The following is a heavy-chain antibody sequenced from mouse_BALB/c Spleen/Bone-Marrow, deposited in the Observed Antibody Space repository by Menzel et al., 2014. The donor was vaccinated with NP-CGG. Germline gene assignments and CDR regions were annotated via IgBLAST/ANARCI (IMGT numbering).Heavy chain of an antibody. CDR2: IDPANGNT. D-gene: IGHD2-1*01. Sequence: VQLKESGAGLVKPGASVKLSCTASGFNIKDTYMHWVKQRPEQGLEWIGRIDPANGNTKYDPKFQGKATITADTSSNTAYLQLSSLTSGDTAVYYCARNGNYGAWFAYWGQGTLVTVSA. V-gene: IGHV14-3*02. J-gene: IGHJ3*01. CDR3: ARNGNYGAWFAY. CDR1: GFNIKDTY.